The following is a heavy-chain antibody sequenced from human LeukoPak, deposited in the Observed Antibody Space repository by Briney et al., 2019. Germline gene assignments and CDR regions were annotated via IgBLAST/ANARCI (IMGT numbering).Heavy chain of an antibody. D-gene: IGHD1-1*01. CDR1: GGSFSGYY. J-gene: IGHJ5*02. CDR3: ARVDENDPYNWINWFDP. V-gene: IGHV4-34*01. CDR2: INHSGST. Sequence: SETLSLTCAVYGGSFSGYYWSWIRQPPGKGLEWIGEINHSGSTNYNPSLKSRVTISVDTSKNQFSLKLSSVTAADTAVYYCARVDENDPYNWINWFDPWGQGTLVTVS.